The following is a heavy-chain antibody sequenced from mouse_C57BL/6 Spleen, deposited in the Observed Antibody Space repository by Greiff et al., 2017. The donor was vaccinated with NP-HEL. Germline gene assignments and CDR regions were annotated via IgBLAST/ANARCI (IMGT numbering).Heavy chain of an antibody. CDR3: ARGGFYVNLFAY. CDR1: GYTFTDYN. Sequence: EVQLQQSGPELVKPGASVKIPCKASGYTFTDYNMDWVKQSHGKSLEWIGDINPNNGGTIYNQKFKGKATLTVDKSSSPAYMGLCSLTSEDTAVYYCARGGFYVNLFAYWGQGTLVTVSA. CDR2: INPNNGGT. J-gene: IGHJ3*01. D-gene: IGHD1-1*01. V-gene: IGHV1-18*01.